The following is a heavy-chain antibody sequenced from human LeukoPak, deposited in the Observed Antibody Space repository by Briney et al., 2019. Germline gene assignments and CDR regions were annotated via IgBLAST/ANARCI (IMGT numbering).Heavy chain of an antibody. CDR2: IYHSGST. D-gene: IGHD3-16*01. CDR1: GYSISSGYY. Sequence: SETLSLTCTVSGYSISSGYYWGWIRQPPGKGLEWIGSIYHSGSTYYNPSLKSRVTISVDTSKNQFSLKLSSVTAADTAVYYCARRGLVAIGGGYYMDVWGKGTTVTISS. CDR3: ARRGLVAIGGGYYMDV. J-gene: IGHJ6*03. V-gene: IGHV4-38-2*02.